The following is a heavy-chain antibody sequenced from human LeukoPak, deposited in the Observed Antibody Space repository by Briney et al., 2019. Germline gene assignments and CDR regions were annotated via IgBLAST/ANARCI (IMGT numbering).Heavy chain of an antibody. V-gene: IGHV3-48*01. CDR2: ISSSSSTI. Sequence: PGGSLRLSCAASGFTFSSYSMNWVRQAPGKGLEWVSYISSSSSTIYYADSVKGRFTISRDNAKNTLYLQMNSLRAEDTAVYYCANENYYGSGSYADHWGQGTLVTVSS. D-gene: IGHD3-10*01. CDR1: GFTFSSYS. CDR3: ANENYYGSGSYADH. J-gene: IGHJ4*02.